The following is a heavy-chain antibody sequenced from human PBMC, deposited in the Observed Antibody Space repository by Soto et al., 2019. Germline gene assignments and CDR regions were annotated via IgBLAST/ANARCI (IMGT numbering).Heavy chain of an antibody. CDR2: INDSGST. V-gene: IGHV4-34*01. D-gene: IGHD3-22*01. CDR3: ARGSHKLHSYDSSGFYHYVDY. Sequence: PSETLSLTCAVYGGSFSDYSWTWIRQPPGKGLEWIGEINDSGSTNYTPSLERRVTISRDTSKNRFSLKLSSVTAADTAVYYCARGSHKLHSYDSSGFYHYVDYWGQGSLVTVPQ. CDR1: GGSFSDYS. J-gene: IGHJ4*02.